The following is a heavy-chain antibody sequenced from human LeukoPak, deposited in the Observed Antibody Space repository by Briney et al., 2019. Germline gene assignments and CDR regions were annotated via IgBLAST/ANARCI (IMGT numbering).Heavy chain of an antibody. CDR3: ARERRSLTMIVVVITTGPYYFDY. D-gene: IGHD3-22*01. V-gene: IGHV3-30-3*01. Sequence: GGSLRLSCAASGFTLSSYAMHWARQAPGKGLEWVAVISYDGSNKYYADSVKGRFTISRDNSKNTLYLQMNSLRAEDTAVYYCARERRSLTMIVVVITTGPYYFDYWGQGTLVTVSS. CDR2: ISYDGSNK. J-gene: IGHJ4*02. CDR1: GFTLSSYA.